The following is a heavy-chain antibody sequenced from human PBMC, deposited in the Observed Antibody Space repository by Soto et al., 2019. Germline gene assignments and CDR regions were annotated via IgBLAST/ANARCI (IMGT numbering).Heavy chain of an antibody. CDR2: MNPNSGNT. CDR1: GYTFTSYD. D-gene: IGHD2-21*02. CDR3: ARGDTRYCGGDCYPHFDY. V-gene: IGHV1-8*01. J-gene: IGHJ4*02. Sequence: QVQLVQSGAEVKKPGASVKVSCKASGYTFTSYDINWVRQATGQGLEWMGWMNPNSGNTGYAQKFQGRVTMTRNTSMSTAYMELSSLRSEDTAVYYCARGDTRYCGGDCYPHFDYWGQGTLVTVSS.